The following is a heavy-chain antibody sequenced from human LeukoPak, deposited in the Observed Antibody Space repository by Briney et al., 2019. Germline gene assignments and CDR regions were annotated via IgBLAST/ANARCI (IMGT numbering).Heavy chain of an antibody. Sequence: PSETLSLTCSVSGGSISSYYWSWIRQPPGKGLEWIGFIYYSGSTNYNPSLKSRVTISVDTSKNQFSLKLSSVTAADTAVYYCARSSCDSGGGCYPLGHWGQGTLVTVFS. D-gene: IGHD2-15*01. J-gene: IGHJ1*01. CDR2: IYYSGST. CDR3: ARSSCDSGGGCYPLGH. CDR1: GGSISSYY. V-gene: IGHV4-59*01.